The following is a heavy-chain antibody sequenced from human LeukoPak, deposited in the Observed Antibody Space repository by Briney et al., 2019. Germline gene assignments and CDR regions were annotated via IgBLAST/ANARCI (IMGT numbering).Heavy chain of an antibody. CDR2: IYHSGST. CDR1: GGSISSGGYS. J-gene: IGHJ4*02. CDR3: ARPVEAYCGGDCYPSYYFDY. V-gene: IGHV4-30-2*01. D-gene: IGHD2-21*02. Sequence: SQTLSLTCAVSGGSISSGGYSWSWIRQPPGKGLEWIGYIYHSGSTYYNPSLKSRVTISVDRSKNQFSLKLSSVTAADTAVYYCARPVEAYCGGDCYPSYYFDYWGQGTLVTVSS.